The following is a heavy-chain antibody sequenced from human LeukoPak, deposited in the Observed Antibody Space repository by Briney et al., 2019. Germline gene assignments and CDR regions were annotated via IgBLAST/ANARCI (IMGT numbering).Heavy chain of an antibody. D-gene: IGHD3-9*01. CDR1: GFTFSSYW. J-gene: IGHJ5*02. CDR2: IRSKAYGGTT. V-gene: IGHV3-49*04. Sequence: GGSLRLSCAASGFTFSSYWMSWVRQAPGKGLEWVGFIRSKAYGGTTEYAASVKGRFTISRDDSKSIAYLQMNSLKTEDTAVYYCTRDFGILTWGQGTLVTVSS. CDR3: TRDFGILT.